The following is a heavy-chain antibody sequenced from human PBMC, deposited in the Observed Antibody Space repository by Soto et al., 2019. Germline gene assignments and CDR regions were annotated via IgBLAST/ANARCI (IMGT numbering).Heavy chain of an antibody. CDR1: GGSISSNSYY. V-gene: IGHV4-39*01. Sequence: QLQLQESGPGLVKPSETLSLACTVSGGSISSNSYYWDWIRQPPGKGLEWIGSMYYSGATYHNPSLQRRVTISVDKSKNQFSLHLSSVTAAVTAVYYCARHAAYDSVWGKSDGSDYWGQGTLVTVSS. J-gene: IGHJ4*02. D-gene: IGHD3-16*01. CDR3: ARHAAYDSVWGKSDGSDY. CDR2: MYYSGAT.